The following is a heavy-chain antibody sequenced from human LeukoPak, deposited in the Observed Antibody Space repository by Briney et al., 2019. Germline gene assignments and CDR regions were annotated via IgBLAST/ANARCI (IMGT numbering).Heavy chain of an antibody. V-gene: IGHV3-23*01. CDR1: GFTFSSYS. J-gene: IGHJ4*02. CDR3: AKDHFYGDYSRNCFDY. D-gene: IGHD4-17*01. CDR2: ISGSGGST. Sequence: GGSLRLSCAASGFTFSSYSMSWVRQAPGKGLEWVSAISGSGGSTYYADSVKGRFTISRDNSKNTLYLQMNSLRAEDTAVYYCAKDHFYGDYSRNCFDYWGQGTLVTVSS.